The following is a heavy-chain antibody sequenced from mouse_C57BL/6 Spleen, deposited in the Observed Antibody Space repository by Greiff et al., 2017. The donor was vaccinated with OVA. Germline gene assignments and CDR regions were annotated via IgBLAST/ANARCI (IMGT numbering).Heavy chain of an antibody. CDR1: GYTFTSYW. V-gene: IGHV1-50*01. CDR3: ARGLVTTVVAHWYFDV. J-gene: IGHJ1*03. CDR2: IDPSASYT. D-gene: IGHD1-1*01. Sequence: QVQLQQPGAELVKPGASVKLSCKASGYTFTSYWMQWVKQRPGQGLEWIGEIDPSASYTTYNQKFQGKATLTVDPSSSTAYMQLSSLTSEDSAVYYGARGLVTTVVAHWYFDVWGTGTTVTVSS.